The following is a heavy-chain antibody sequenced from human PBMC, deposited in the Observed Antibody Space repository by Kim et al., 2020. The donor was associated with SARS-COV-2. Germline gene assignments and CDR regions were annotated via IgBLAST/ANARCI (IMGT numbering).Heavy chain of an antibody. V-gene: IGHV3-21*01. CDR2: ITSSSSYI. CDR1: GFTFSTYL. J-gene: IGHJ4*02. D-gene: IGHD3-10*01. CDR3: ARDRGSGTQYNPFDY. Sequence: GGSLRLSCAASGFTFSTYLMNWVRQTPGKGLEWVSSITSSSSYINYADSVKGRFTIFRDNAKNSLYLQMNSLRAEDTAVYYCARDRGSGTQYNPFDYWGQGTLVTVSS.